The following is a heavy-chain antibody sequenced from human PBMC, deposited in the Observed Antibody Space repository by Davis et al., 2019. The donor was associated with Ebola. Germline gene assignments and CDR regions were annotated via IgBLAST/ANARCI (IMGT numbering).Heavy chain of an antibody. D-gene: IGHD6-19*01. CDR1: SGSVNSNVYS. V-gene: IGHV4-61*08. Sequence: MPSETLSLTCTVASGSVNSNVYSWNWIRQSPEKGLEWIGFIYNRGTTKYNPSLQSRVTISFDTSNTQFSLKLTSVTVADTAVYYCASGPPYGSGWFDHWGQGTVVTVSS. J-gene: IGHJ5*02. CDR3: ASGPPYGSGWFDH. CDR2: IYNRGTT.